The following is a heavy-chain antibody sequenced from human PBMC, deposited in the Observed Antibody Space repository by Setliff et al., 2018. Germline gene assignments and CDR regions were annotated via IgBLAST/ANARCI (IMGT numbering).Heavy chain of an antibody. Sequence: ASVKVSCKASGYTFSSYAMGWMRQAPGQRLEWRGWINTNTGNPSYAQDFTGRLVFSLDTSVSTAYLQISSLKAEDSAVYYCARASRFGTTVWKGEYYMDVWGKGTTVTVSS. CDR3: ARASRFGTTVWKGEYYMDV. D-gene: IGHD4-4*01. CDR1: GYTFSSYA. V-gene: IGHV7-4-1*02. J-gene: IGHJ6*03. CDR2: INTNTGNP.